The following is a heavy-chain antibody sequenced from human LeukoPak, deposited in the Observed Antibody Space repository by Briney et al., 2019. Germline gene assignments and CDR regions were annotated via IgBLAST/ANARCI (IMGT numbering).Heavy chain of an antibody. V-gene: IGHV4-39*07. D-gene: IGHD4-17*01. Sequence: SETLSLTCTVSGGSISSSSYYWGWIRQPPGKGLEWIGSIYYSGSTYYNPSLKSRVTISVDTSKNQFSLKLSSVTAADTAVYYCARAAYGDLHFDYWGQGTLVTVSS. CDR2: IYYSGST. J-gene: IGHJ4*02. CDR1: GGSISSSSYY. CDR3: ARAAYGDLHFDY.